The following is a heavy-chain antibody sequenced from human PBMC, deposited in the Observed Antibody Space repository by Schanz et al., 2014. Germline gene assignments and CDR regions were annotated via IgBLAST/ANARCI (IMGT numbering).Heavy chain of an antibody. V-gene: IGHV1-69*02. J-gene: IGHJ6*03. Sequence: QVQLVQSEAEVKKPGPSVKVSCKSSGGTFSSYTISWVRQAPGQGLEWMGRIIPILGIANYAQNFQGRVTITADTSSSTTYMELTSLRTEDTAVYYCAGTYCSSASFYTGYYYMDVWGKGTTVTVSS. CDR2: IIPILGIA. D-gene: IGHD2-2*02. CDR3: AGTYCSSASFYTGYYYMDV. CDR1: GGTFSSYT.